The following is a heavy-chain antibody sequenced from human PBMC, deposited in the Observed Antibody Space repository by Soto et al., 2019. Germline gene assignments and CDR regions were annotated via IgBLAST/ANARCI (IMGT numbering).Heavy chain of an antibody. D-gene: IGHD4-17*01. V-gene: IGHV3-23*01. Sequence: GGSLRRSCAASGFTFSSYAMSWVRPAPGKGLEWVSAISGSGGSTYYADSVKGRFTISRDNSKNTRYLQMNSLRAEDTAVYYCAKGPGRLPFDYWGQGTLVTVSS. CDR1: GFTFSSYA. CDR3: AKGPGRLPFDY. J-gene: IGHJ4*02. CDR2: ISGSGGST.